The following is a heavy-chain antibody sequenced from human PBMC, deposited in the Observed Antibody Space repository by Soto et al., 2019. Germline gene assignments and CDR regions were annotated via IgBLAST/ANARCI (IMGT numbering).Heavy chain of an antibody. CDR1: GFTFSSYW. V-gene: IGHV3-7*05. J-gene: IGHJ5*02. Sequence: PGGSLRLSCAASGFTFSSYWMSWVRQAPGKGLEWVANIKQDGSEKYYVDSVKGRFTISRDNAKNSLYLQMNSLRAEDTAVYYCARDLAAAAGTRGVVNWFDPWGQGTLVTVSS. CDR2: IKQDGSEK. CDR3: ARDLAAAAGTRGVVNWFDP. D-gene: IGHD6-13*01.